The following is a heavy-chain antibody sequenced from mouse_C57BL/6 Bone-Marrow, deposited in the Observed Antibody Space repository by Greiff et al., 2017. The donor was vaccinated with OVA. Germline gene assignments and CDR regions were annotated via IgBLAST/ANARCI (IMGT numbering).Heavy chain of an antibody. Sequence: QVHVKQSGPELVRPGVSVKISCKGSGYTFTDYAMHWVKQSHAKSLEWIGVISTYYGDASYNQKFKAKATMTVDKSSSTAYMELARLTSEDSAVYYCARWDDYGLFAYWGQGTLVTVSA. J-gene: IGHJ3*01. CDR2: ISTYYGDA. CDR3: ARWDDYGLFAY. D-gene: IGHD1-2*01. CDR1: GYTFTDYA. V-gene: IGHV1-67*01.